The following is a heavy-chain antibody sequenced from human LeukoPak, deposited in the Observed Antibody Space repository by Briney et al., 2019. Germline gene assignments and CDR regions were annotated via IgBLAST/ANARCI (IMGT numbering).Heavy chain of an antibody. CDR2: IKPDGSAK. D-gene: IGHD4-17*01. V-gene: IGHV3-7*01. J-gene: IGHJ3*02. Sequence: GGSMRLSCAASRFTFSTSSMTWVRQTPGKGLEWVANIKPDGSAKYYVDSVKGRFTISRDNAAKSLYLQMSSLRVEDTAVYYCARDPYGDNFGAFDIWGQGTVVTVSS. CDR3: ARDPYGDNFGAFDI. CDR1: RFTFSTSS.